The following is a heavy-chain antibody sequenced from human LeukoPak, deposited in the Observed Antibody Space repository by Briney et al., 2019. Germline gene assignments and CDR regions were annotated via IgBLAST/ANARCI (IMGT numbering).Heavy chain of an antibody. D-gene: IGHD3-3*01. V-gene: IGHV3-30-3*01. CDR2: ISYDGSNK. J-gene: IGHJ4*02. Sequence: PGRSLRLSCAASGFTFSSYAMHWVRQAPGKGPEWVAVISYDGSNKYYADSVKGRFTISRDNSKNTLYLQMNSLRAEDTAVYYCARLFMESENYFDYWGQGTLVTVSS. CDR3: ARLFMESENYFDY. CDR1: GFTFSSYA.